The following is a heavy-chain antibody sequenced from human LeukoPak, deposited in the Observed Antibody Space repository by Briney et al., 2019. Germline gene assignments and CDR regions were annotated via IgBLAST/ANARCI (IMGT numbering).Heavy chain of an antibody. D-gene: IGHD3-22*01. CDR1: GYTFTSYY. V-gene: IGHV1-46*01. CDR2: INPSGGST. Sequence: GASVKVSCKASGYTFTSYYMHWVRQAPGQGLEWMGIINPSGGSTSYAQKFQGRVTMTRDTSTSTVYMELSSLRSEDTAVYYCARERLVVVITDAFDIWGQGTMVTVSS. J-gene: IGHJ3*02. CDR3: ARERLVVVITDAFDI.